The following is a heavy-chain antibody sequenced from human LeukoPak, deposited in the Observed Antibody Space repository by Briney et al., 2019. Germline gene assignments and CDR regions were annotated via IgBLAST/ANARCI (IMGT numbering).Heavy chain of an antibody. D-gene: IGHD5-12*01. CDR3: ARHGYSGYSYYFDY. V-gene: IGHV4-39*01. CDR2: IYYSGST. CDR1: GGSISSSSYY. J-gene: IGHJ4*02. Sequence: SETLSLTCTVSGGSISSSSYYWGWIRQPPGKGLEWIGSIYYSGSTYYNPSLKSRVTISVDTSKNQFSLKLSSVTAADTAGYYCARHGYSGYSYYFDYWGQGTLVTVSS.